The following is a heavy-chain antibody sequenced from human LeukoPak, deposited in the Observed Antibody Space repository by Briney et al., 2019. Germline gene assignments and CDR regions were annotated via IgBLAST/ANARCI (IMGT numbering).Heavy chain of an antibody. CDR2: ISYDESNN. V-gene: IGHV3-30*18. CDR1: GFTFSTYG. J-gene: IGHJ5*02. CDR3: TKDPGRGMTGPAGNWFDL. Sequence: PGKSLRLSCAASGFTFSTYGMHWVRQAPGKGLEWVAVISYDESNNYYSDSVKGRFTISRDNSKNTLYLQMNSLRAEDTAVYYCTKDPGRGMTGPAGNWFDLWGQGTLVTVSS. D-gene: IGHD3-9*01.